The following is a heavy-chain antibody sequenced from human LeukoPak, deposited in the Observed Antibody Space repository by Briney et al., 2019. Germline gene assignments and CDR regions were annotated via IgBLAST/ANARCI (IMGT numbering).Heavy chain of an antibody. J-gene: IGHJ4*02. CDR2: IYYSGST. Sequence: SETLSLTCTVSGGSISSSSYYWGWIRQPPGKGLEWVGSIYYSGSTYYNPSLKSRVTISVDTSKNQFSLKLSSVTAADTAVYYCARGKDYGSGSYYGGIFDYWGQGTLVTVSS. CDR1: GGSISSSSYY. V-gene: IGHV4-39*01. D-gene: IGHD3-10*01. CDR3: ARGKDYGSGSYYGGIFDY.